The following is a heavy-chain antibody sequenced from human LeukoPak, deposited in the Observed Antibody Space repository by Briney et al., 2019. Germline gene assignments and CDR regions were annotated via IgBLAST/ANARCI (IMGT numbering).Heavy chain of an antibody. D-gene: IGHD3-22*01. V-gene: IGHV3-7*01. Sequence: GGSLRLSCAASGFAFSGYWMNWVRQAPGKGLEWVANIKGDGSEKYYVDSVKGRFTIFRDNAKNSLYLQMNSLRGEDTAVYCCARGYDSSGYYDFDYWGQGTLVTVSS. CDR3: ARGYDSSGYYDFDY. J-gene: IGHJ4*02. CDR2: IKGDGSEK. CDR1: GFAFSGYW.